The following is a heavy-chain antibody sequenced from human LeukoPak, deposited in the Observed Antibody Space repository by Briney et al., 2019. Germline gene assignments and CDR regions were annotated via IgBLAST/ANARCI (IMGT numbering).Heavy chain of an antibody. J-gene: IGHJ3*02. Sequence: PSETLSLTCTVSGGSISSYYWSWIRQPPGKGLEWIGYIYYSGSTNYNPSLKSRVTISVDTSKNQFSLKLSSVTAADTAVYYCARDKWELRAHDAFDIWGQGTMVTVSS. V-gene: IGHV4-59*01. CDR3: ARDKWELRAHDAFDI. CDR2: IYYSGST. CDR1: GGSISSYY. D-gene: IGHD1-26*01.